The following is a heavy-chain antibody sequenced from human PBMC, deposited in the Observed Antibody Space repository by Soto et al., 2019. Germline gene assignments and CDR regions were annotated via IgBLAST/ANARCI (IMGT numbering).Heavy chain of an antibody. Sequence: PETLSLTCTVSDDSSSSYKWSWIRQPPGRRLEWIGYIDSSGGTSYNPSLQSRVTISVDTSTKQFSLKLSSVTAADTAVYYCFIQGFGRLHGLVDVRAQGTTVPVSS. CDR1: DDSSSSYK. V-gene: IGHV4-59*08. CDR3: FIQGFGRLHGLVDV. D-gene: IGHD3-10*01. J-gene: IGHJ6*02. CDR2: IDSSGGT.